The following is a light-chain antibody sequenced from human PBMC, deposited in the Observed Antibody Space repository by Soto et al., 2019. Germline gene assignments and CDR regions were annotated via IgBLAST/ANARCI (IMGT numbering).Light chain of an antibody. CDR3: QQWSSVPKT. Sequence: DIVMTQSPDSLAVSLGERATINCKSSQSVLYSSNNKNYLAWYQQKPGQPPKLLIYWASTRESGVPDRFSGNGSGTDFTLTISSLQAEDVAVYYCQQWSSVPKTFGQGTKVEIK. CDR2: WAS. CDR1: QSVLYSSNNKNY. J-gene: IGKJ1*01. V-gene: IGKV4-1*01.